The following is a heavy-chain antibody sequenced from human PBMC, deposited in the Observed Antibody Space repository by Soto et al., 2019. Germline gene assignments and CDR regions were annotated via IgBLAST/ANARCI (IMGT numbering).Heavy chain of an antibody. CDR1: GGSISIGGYS. CDR2: IYHSGST. D-gene: IGHD6-19*01. CDR3: ARRIAVADDSFDY. Sequence: TLSLTCAVSGGSISIGGYSWSWIRQPPGKGLEWIGYIYHSGSTYYNPSLKSRVTISVDRSKNQFSLKLSSVTAADTAVYYCARRIAVADDSFDYWGQGTLVTVSS. V-gene: IGHV4-30-2*01. J-gene: IGHJ4*02.